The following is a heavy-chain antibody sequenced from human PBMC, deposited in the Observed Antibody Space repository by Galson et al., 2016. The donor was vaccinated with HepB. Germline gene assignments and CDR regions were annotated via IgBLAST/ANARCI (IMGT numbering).Heavy chain of an antibody. J-gene: IGHJ4*02. CDR3: SRSRCLGVGILDS. Sequence: SVKVSCKASGYTFTTHDLSWVRQASGQGPEWLGYVNPGTGNSGYAPKFRGRVTMTRNTSIDTAYLALNSLRSEDTAIYYCSRSRCLGVGILDSWGQGTVVTVSS. V-gene: IGHV1-8*01. D-gene: IGHD3-3*01. CDR1: GYTFTTHD. CDR2: VNPGTGNS.